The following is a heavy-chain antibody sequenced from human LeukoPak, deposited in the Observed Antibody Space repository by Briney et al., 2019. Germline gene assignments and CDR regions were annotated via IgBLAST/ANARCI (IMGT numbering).Heavy chain of an antibody. CDR2: ISAYNGNT. D-gene: IGHD6-13*01. CDR3: ARVFEQQLGTTFDY. CDR1: GYTFTSYG. J-gene: IGHJ4*02. Sequence: ASVKVSCKASGYTFTSYGISWVRQAPGQGLEWMGWISAYNGNTNYAQKLQGRVTMTTDTSTSTAYMELSSLRSEDTAVYYCARVFEQQLGTTFDYWGQGTLVTVSS. V-gene: IGHV1-18*01.